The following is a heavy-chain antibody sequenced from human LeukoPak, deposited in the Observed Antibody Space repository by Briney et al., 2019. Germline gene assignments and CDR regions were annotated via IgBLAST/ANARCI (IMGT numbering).Heavy chain of an antibody. CDR3: ARDLRGWLFGFDY. D-gene: IGHD3-16*01. J-gene: IGHJ4*02. V-gene: IGHV3-7*01. CDR1: GFTFSNYW. CDR2: IKQDGSEK. Sequence: GGSLRLSCAASGFTFSNYWMTWVRQTPGKGLEWVANIKQDGSEKYYVDSVKGRFTISRDNAKNSLYLQMNSLRAEDTAVYYCARDLRGWLFGFDYWGQGTLVTVSS.